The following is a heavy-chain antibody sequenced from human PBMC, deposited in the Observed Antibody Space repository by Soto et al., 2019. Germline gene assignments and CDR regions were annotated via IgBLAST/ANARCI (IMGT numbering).Heavy chain of an antibody. CDR2: ICYDGSNK. V-gene: IGHV3-33*01. CDR3: ARGLTAHVGGMGY. Sequence: QVQMVESGGGVVQPGRSLRLSCAASGFTFSSYGMHWVRQAPGKGLEWVAVICYDGSNKYYADCVKGRFTISRDNSKNRLYLQMNSLRAEDTAVYYCARGLTAHVGGMGYWGQGTLVTVSS. D-gene: IGHD2-21*02. J-gene: IGHJ4*02. CDR1: GFTFSSYG.